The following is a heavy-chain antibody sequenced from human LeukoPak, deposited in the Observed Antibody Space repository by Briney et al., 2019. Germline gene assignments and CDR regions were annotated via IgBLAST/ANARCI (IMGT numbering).Heavy chain of an antibody. J-gene: IGHJ5*02. CDR3: VRSRSNWFDP. V-gene: IGHV3-30*02. CDR2: IRYDGSNK. Sequence: GGSLRLSCAASGFTFSSYGMHWVRQAPGKGLEWVAFIRYDGSNKYYADSVKGRFTISRGNSKNTLYLRMNSLRAEDTAVYYCVRSRSNWFDPWGQGTLVTVSS. CDR1: GFTFSSYG.